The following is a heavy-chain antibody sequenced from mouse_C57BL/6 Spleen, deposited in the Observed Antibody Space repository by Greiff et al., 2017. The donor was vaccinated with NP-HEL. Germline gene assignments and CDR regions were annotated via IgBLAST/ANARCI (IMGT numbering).Heavy chain of an antibody. CDR3: TRVLYYGSSYWYFDV. D-gene: IGHD1-1*01. Sequence: EVKLMESGEGLVKPGGSLKLSCAASGFTFSSYAMSWVRQTPEKRLEWVAYISSGGDYIYYADTVKGRFTISRDNARNTLYLQMSSLKSEDTAMYYCTRVLYYGSSYWYFDVWGTGTTVTVSS. J-gene: IGHJ1*03. CDR2: ISSGGDYI. V-gene: IGHV5-9-1*02. CDR1: GFTFSSYA.